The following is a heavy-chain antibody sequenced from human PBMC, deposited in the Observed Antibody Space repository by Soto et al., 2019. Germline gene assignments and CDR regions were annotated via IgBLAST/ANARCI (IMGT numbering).Heavy chain of an antibody. CDR1: GFTFSSYG. J-gene: IGHJ6*02. CDR2: ISYDGSNK. V-gene: IGHV3-30*18. D-gene: IGHD3-10*01. CDR3: AKDRNWIYYGSGRERYYYRMDV. Sequence: PGGSLRLSCAASGFTFSSYGMHWVRQAPGKGLEWVAVISYDGSNKYYADSVKGRFTISRDNSKNTLYLQMNSLRAEDTAVYYCAKDRNWIYYGSGRERYYYRMDVWGQGTTVTVSS.